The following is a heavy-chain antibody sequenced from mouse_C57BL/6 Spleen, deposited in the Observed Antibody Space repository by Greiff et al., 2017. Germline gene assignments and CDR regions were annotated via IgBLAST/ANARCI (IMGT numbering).Heavy chain of an antibody. Sequence: VQLQQPGAELVKPGASVKLSCKASGYTFTSYWMHWVKQRPGQGLEWIGMIHPNSGSTNYNEKFKSKATLTVDKSSSTAYMQLSSLTSEDSAVYYCARSLNWYSAMDYWGQGTSVTVSS. D-gene: IGHD4-1*01. CDR1: GYTFTSYW. CDR2: IHPNSGST. J-gene: IGHJ4*01. CDR3: ARSLNWYSAMDY. V-gene: IGHV1-64*01.